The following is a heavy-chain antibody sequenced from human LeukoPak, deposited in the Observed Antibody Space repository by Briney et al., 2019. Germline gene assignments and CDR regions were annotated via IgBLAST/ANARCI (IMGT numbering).Heavy chain of an antibody. CDR1: GYTFTSYD. CDR3: AREGYRNGHPPANWFDP. Sequence: ASVKVSCKASGYTFTSYDINWVRQATGQGLEWMGWMNPNSGNTGYAQKFQGRVTITRNTSISTAYMELSSLRSDDTAVYYCAREGYRNGHPPANWFDPWGQGTLVTVSS. J-gene: IGHJ5*02. CDR2: MNPNSGNT. V-gene: IGHV1-8*03. D-gene: IGHD5-12*01.